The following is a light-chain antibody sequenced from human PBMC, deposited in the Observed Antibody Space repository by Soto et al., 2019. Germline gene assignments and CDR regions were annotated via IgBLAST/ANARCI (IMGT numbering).Light chain of an antibody. J-gene: IGKJ4*01. CDR3: HQYATSPLN. Sequence: EIVLTQSPGTLSLSPGEGATLSCRASQSVGRDYLAWYQQKPGQAPRLVIYDASTRATDIPDRFSGSGSGTDFTLTISRLEPEEFAVYFCHQYATSPLNFGGGTTVEIK. CDR2: DAS. CDR1: QSVGRDY. V-gene: IGKV3-20*01.